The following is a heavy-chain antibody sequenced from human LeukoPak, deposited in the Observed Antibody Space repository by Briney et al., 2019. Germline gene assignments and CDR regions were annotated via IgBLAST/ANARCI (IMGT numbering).Heavy chain of an antibody. CDR1: GGSISSYY. CDR2: IYYGGST. J-gene: IGHJ4*02. CDR3: ARARTATDEIDY. Sequence: SETLSLTCTVSGGSISSYYWSWIRQPPGKGLEWIGYIYYGGSTNYNPSLKSRVTISVDTSKNQFSLKLSSVTAADTAVYYCARARTATDEIDYWGQGTLVTVSS. D-gene: IGHD2-15*01. V-gene: IGHV4-59*01.